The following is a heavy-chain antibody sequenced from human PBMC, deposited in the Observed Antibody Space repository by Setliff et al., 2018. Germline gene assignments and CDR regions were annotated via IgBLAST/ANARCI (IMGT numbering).Heavy chain of an antibody. CDR2: ISA. CDR3: ARDSPEMVAPPAAHCFDP. CDR1: GYTFSNFG. D-gene: IGHD2-15*01. Sequence: ASVKVSCKASGYTFSNFGFSWVRQAPGQGLEWMGWISAYAQKFQGRVTMTADTPTSTAYMELRSLRSDDTAVYYCARDSPEMVAPPAAHCFDPWGQGTLVTVSS. V-gene: IGHV1-18*01. J-gene: IGHJ5*02.